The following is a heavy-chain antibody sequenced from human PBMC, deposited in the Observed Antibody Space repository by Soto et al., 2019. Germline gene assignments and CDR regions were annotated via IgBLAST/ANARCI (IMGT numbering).Heavy chain of an antibody. V-gene: IGHV1-69*01. Sequence: QVQLVQSGAEVKKPGSSVKVSCKASGGTFSSYAISWVRQAPGQGLEWMGGIIPIFGTANYAQKFQGRVTITADESPSTAYMEMSSLKSEDTAVYYWGRDGGGSSWYGVFDYLGQGTLVTVSS. CDR2: IIPIFGTA. J-gene: IGHJ4*02. CDR3: GRDGGGSSWYGVFDY. D-gene: IGHD6-13*01. CDR1: GGTFSSYA.